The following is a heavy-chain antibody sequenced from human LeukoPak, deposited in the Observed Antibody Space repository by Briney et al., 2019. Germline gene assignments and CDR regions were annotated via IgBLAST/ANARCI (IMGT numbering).Heavy chain of an antibody. V-gene: IGHV1-18*01. CDR1: GYTFTSYG. J-gene: IGHJ4*02. CDR2: ISAYNGNT. CDR3: ARVDYYGSGKDYFDY. D-gene: IGHD3-10*01. Sequence: GASVRVCCKASGYTFTSYGISWVRQAPGQGLEWMGWISAYNGNTNYAQTLQGRVTMTTDTSTSTAYMELRSLRSDDTAVYYCARVDYYGSGKDYFDYWGQGTLVTVSS.